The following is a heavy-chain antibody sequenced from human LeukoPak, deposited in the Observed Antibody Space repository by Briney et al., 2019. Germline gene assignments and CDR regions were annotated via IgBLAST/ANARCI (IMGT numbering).Heavy chain of an antibody. CDR1: GGTFNSYA. Sequence: GSSVKVSCKASGGTFNSYAITWVRQAPGQGLEWMGGIIPIFGTANYAQKFQGRVTITADESTSTAYMELSSLRSEDTAVYFCARDRLVVEMATPPDAFDIWGQGTLVTVSS. CDR2: IIPIFGTA. D-gene: IGHD5-24*01. CDR3: ARDRLVVEMATPPDAFDI. J-gene: IGHJ3*02. V-gene: IGHV1-69*01.